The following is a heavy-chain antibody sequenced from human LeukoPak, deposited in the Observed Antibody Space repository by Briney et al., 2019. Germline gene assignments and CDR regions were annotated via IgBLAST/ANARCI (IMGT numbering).Heavy chain of an antibody. CDR3: ARDAPDYYYYYMDV. J-gene: IGHJ6*03. CDR1: GGSISSGGYY. Sequence: PSETLSLTCTVPGGSISSGGYYWSWIRQPPGKGLEWIGYIYHSGSTYYNPSLKSRVTISVDTSKNQFSLKLSSVTAADTAVYYCARDAPDYYYYYMDVWGKGTTVTVSS. CDR2: IYHSGST. V-gene: IGHV4-30-2*01.